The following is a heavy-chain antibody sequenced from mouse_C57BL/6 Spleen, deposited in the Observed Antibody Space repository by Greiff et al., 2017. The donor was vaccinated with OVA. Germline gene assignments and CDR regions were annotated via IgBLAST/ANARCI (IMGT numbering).Heavy chain of an antibody. CDR1: GFNIKNTY. CDR2: IDPANGNT. Sequence: EVQLQESVAELVRPGASVKLSCTASGFNIKNTYMHWVKQRPEQGLEWIGRIDPANGNTKYAPKFPGKATITADTSSNTAYLQLSSLTSEDTAIYYCARWGVYYSNYGDYFDYWGQGTTLTVSS. J-gene: IGHJ2*01. V-gene: IGHV14-3*01. CDR3: ARWGVYYSNYGDYFDY. D-gene: IGHD2-5*01.